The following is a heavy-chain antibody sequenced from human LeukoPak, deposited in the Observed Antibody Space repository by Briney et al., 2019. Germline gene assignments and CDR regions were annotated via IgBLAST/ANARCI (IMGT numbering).Heavy chain of an antibody. Sequence: PGGSLRLSCAASGFPFSSYSMNWVRQAPGKGLEWVSSISSSSTYIYYADSVKGRFTISRDNANNSLYLQMNSLRVEDTAVYYCARERGAGLSSSWVDYWGQGTLVPVSS. CDR1: GFPFSSYS. CDR2: ISSSSTYI. V-gene: IGHV3-21*01. CDR3: ARERGAGLSSSWVDY. D-gene: IGHD6-13*01. J-gene: IGHJ4*02.